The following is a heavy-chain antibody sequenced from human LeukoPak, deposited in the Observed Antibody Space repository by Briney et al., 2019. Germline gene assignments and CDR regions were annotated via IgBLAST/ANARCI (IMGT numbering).Heavy chain of an antibody. D-gene: IGHD1-26*01. CDR3: AREAKVGGALQY. CDR2: INTDGSFT. Sequence: PGGSLRLSCAASGFTFSDYWMHRVRQAPGKGQVWVSRINTDGSFTRYADSVQGRFTISRDTAKNTLFLQMNSLRAEDTAVYYCAREAKVGGALQYWGQGILVTVSS. J-gene: IGHJ4*02. CDR1: GFTFSDYW. V-gene: IGHV3-74*01.